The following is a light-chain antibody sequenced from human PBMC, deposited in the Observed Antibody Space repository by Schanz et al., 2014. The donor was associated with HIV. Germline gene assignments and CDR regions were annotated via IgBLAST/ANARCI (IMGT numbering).Light chain of an antibody. CDR2: GVD. Sequence: QSALTQPASVSGSPGQSISISCTGTSSDIGPYNCVSWYQQRPGKAPKLVISGVDYRPSGVSSRFSGSKSGNTASLTISGLQAEDEADYYCSSYTSSSTLEFGGGTKLTVL. V-gene: IGLV2-14*03. CDR1: SSDIGPYNC. CDR3: SSYTSSSTLE. J-gene: IGLJ2*01.